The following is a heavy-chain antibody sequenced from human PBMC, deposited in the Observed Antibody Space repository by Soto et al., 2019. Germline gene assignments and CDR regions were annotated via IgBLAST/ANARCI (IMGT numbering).Heavy chain of an antibody. Sequence: QVQLVESGGGLVEPGGSLRLSCAASGFVFTDYSMTWIRQAPGRGLEWVSSITSAGSFTYYADSVKRRFTISRDNAGNSLYLEMNSLSAVDTAVYYCARAGYFDSPHRCFDFWGQGTLVTVSS. CDR2: ITSAGSFT. D-gene: IGHD3-22*01. CDR1: GFVFTDYS. J-gene: IGHJ4*02. CDR3: ARAGYFDSPHRCFDF. V-gene: IGHV3-11*06.